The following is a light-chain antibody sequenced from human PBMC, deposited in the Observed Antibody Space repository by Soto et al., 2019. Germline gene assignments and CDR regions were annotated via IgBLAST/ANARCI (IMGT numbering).Light chain of an antibody. V-gene: IGKV1-39*01. J-gene: IGKJ4*01. CDR2: AAS. CDR1: QGVSAY. CDR3: QQSHSTPLT. Sequence: DIQMTQSPSSLSASVGDRVTITCRASQGVSAYLLWYQQRQGTPPKLLIYAASNLVSGVPSRFSGSGSGTTFTLTISNLQPEDSATYSCQQSHSTPLTFGGGTKVEIK.